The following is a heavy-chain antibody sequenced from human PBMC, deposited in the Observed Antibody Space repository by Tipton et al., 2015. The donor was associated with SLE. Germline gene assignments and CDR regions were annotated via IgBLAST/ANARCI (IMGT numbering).Heavy chain of an antibody. CDR1: GYSISSAYY. J-gene: IGHJ3*02. CDR2: IYHSGST. D-gene: IGHD3-22*01. CDR3: ARASNGVYYDSSGYYTFDI. Sequence: TLSLTCTVSGYSISSAYYWGWIRQPPGKGLEWIGNIYHSGSTYYNSSLKSRVTISVDTSKNQFSLRLSSVTAADTAVYYCARASNGVYYDSSGYYTFDIWGQGTMVTASS. V-gene: IGHV4-38-2*02.